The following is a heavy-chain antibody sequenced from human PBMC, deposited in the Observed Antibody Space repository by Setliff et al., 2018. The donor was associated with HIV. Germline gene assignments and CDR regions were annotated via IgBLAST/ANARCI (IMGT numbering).Heavy chain of an antibody. D-gene: IGHD3-22*01. V-gene: IGHV4-38-2*01. CDR2: IYHSGST. CDR3: ARQWRDQYNSGVSTEYFQH. CDR1: AYSISSGYY. J-gene: IGHJ1*01. Sequence: SETLSLTCAVSAYSISSGYYWGWIRQPPGKGLEWIGSIYHSGSTYYNPSLMSRVTISVDTAKNQFSRKLRSVTAADTAVYYCARQWRDQYNSGVSTEYFQHWGLGTLVTVSS.